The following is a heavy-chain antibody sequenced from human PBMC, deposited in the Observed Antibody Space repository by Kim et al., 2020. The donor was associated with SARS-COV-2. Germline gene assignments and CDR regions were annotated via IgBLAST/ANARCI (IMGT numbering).Heavy chain of an antibody. CDR2: IIPILGIA. CDR1: GGTFSSYA. V-gene: IGHV1-69*04. J-gene: IGHJ6*02. D-gene: IGHD3-10*01. Sequence: SVKVSCKASGGTFSSYAISWVRQAPGQGLEWMGRIIPILGIANYAQKFQGRVTITADKSTSTAYMELSSLRSEDTAVYYCARPLLRYYYYGMDVWGQGTTVTVSS. CDR3: ARPLLRYYYYGMDV.